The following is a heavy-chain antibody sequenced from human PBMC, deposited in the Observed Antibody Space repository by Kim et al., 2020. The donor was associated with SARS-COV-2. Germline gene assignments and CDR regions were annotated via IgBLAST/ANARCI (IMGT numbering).Heavy chain of an antibody. J-gene: IGHJ6*02. CDR1: GFTFSSYG. D-gene: IGHD1-26*01. V-gene: IGHV3-33*06. CDR2: IWYDGSNK. CDR3: AKAGSYFWYGMDV. Sequence: GGSLRLSCAASGFTFSSYGMHWVRQAPGKGLEWVAVIWYDGSNKYYADSVKGRFTISRDNSKNKLYLQMNSLRAEDTAVYYCAKAGSYFWYGMDVWGQGTTVTVSS.